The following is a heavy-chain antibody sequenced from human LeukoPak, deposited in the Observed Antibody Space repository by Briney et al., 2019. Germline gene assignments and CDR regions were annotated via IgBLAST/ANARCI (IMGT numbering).Heavy chain of an antibody. Sequence: RASVKVSCKASGYSFNDYAMRWVRQAPGQRIEWMGWINCGNGKTKYSEKFQDRVTITRDQSATTAYMDLSSLRSEDTAVYYCARSIWYNRQYYFDSWGQGTLVTVSS. D-gene: IGHD6-13*01. CDR1: GYSFNDYA. V-gene: IGHV1-3*01. CDR2: INCGNGKT. J-gene: IGHJ4*02. CDR3: ARSIWYNRQYYFDS.